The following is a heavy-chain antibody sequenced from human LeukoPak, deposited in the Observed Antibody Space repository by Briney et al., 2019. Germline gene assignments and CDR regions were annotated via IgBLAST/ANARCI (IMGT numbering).Heavy chain of an antibody. Sequence: PGGSLRLSCAASGFTFSSYWMSWVRQAPGKGLEWVANIKQDGSEKYYVDSVKGRFTISRDNAKNSLYLQMNSLRAEDTAVYYCARERGGDQGEAFDIWGQGTMVTVSS. CDR2: IKQDGSEK. J-gene: IGHJ3*02. V-gene: IGHV3-7*01. CDR3: ARERGGDQGEAFDI. D-gene: IGHD2-21*02. CDR1: GFTFSSYW.